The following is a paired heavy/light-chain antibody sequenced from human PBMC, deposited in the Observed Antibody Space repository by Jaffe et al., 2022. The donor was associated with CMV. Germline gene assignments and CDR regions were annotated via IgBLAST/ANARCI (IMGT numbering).Light chain of an antibody. J-gene: IGLJ2*01. Sequence: SYELTQPPSVSVSPGQTATITCSGDKLGDKFACWFQQKPGQSPILVIYQDYKRPSGIPERFSGSNSGNTATLTISGTQALDEADYYCQAWDRNTAYEVFGGGTKLTVL. CDR1: KLGDKF. CDR2: QDY. CDR3: QAWDRNTAYEV. V-gene: IGLV3-1*01.
Heavy chain of an antibody. CDR3: ARRNRVAMAGKYYYYYMDV. CDR2: IYPGDSDT. V-gene: IGHV5-51*01. D-gene: IGHD6-19*01. Sequence: EVQLVQSGPEVKKPGESLKISCKISGFIFTNYWIGWVRQMPGKGLESMGIIYPGDSDTRYSPSFQGQVTISVDKSIATAYLQWTSLKASDTAIYYCARRNRVAMAGKYYYYYMDVWGTGTTVTVSS. J-gene: IGHJ6*03. CDR1: GFIFTNYW.